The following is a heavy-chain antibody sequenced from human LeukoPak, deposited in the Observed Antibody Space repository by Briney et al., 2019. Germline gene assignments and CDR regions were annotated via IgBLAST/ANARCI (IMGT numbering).Heavy chain of an antibody. J-gene: IGHJ5*02. Sequence: ASEKVSCKASGYTFTSYAMHWVRQAPGQRLEWMGWINGGNGNTKYSQKLQGRVTITRDTSASTAYMELRSLRSEDTAVFYCARGPPRLDWFDPWGQGTLVTVSS. D-gene: IGHD6-19*01. CDR3: ARGPPRLDWFDP. CDR1: GYTFTSYA. CDR2: INGGNGNT. V-gene: IGHV1-3*01.